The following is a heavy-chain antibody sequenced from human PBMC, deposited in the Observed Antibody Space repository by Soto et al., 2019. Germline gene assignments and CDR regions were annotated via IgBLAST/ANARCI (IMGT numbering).Heavy chain of an antibody. V-gene: IGHV4-30-4*01. Sequence: PSETLSLTCTVSGGSISSGAYYWSWIRQPPGKGLEWIGYIYFSGSTYYNPSLKSRVTISVDTSKNQFSLKLSSVTAADTAVYYCAREEAYYYDSRGRKSFWFDPWGQGTLVTVSS. CDR1: GGSISSGAYY. CDR3: AREEAYYYDSRGRKSFWFDP. D-gene: IGHD3-22*01. CDR2: IYFSGST. J-gene: IGHJ5*02.